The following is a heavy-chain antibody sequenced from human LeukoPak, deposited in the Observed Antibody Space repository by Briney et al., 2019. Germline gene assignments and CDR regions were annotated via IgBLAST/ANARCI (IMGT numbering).Heavy chain of an antibody. CDR1: GFTFSSYS. V-gene: IGHV3-48*04. J-gene: IGHJ3*02. CDR2: ISSSGSTI. CDR3: TTDRRWELAVFDI. D-gene: IGHD1-26*01. Sequence: GGSLRLSCAASGFTFSSYSMNWVRQAPGKGLEWVSYISSSGSTIYYADSVKGRFTISRDNAKNSLYLQMNSLRAEDTAVYYCTTDRRWELAVFDIWGQGTMVTVSS.